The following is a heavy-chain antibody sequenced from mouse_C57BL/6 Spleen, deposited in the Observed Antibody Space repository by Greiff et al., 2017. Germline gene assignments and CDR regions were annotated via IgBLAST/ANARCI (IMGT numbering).Heavy chain of an antibody. V-gene: IGHV3-6*01. Sequence: EVQRVESGPGLVKPSQSLSLTCSVTGYSITSGYYWNWIRQFPGNKLEWMGYISYDGSNNYNPSLKNRISITRDTSKNQFFLKLNSVTTEDTATYYCAPYDYDDAWFAYWGQGTLVTVSA. CDR3: APYDYDDAWFAY. CDR1: GYSITSGYY. CDR2: ISYDGSN. J-gene: IGHJ3*01. D-gene: IGHD2-4*01.